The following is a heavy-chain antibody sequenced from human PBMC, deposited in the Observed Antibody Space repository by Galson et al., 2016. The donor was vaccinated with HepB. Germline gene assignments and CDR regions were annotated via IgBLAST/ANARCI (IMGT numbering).Heavy chain of an antibody. CDR1: GFTFDDYG. CDR2: ISWDSGSI. CDR3: AKGRGFYYYSMDV. J-gene: IGHJ6*02. Sequence: SLRLSCAASGFTFDDYGMHWVRQAPGKGLEWVSGISWDSGSIAYAGSVKGRFTTSRDNAKNSLYLQMNSLRPDDTAVYYCAKGRGFYYYSMDVWDQGTTVIVSS. V-gene: IGHV3-9*01.